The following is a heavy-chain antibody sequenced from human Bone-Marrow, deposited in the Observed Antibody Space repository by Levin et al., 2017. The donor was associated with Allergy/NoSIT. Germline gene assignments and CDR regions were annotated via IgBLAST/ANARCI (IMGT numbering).Heavy chain of an antibody. CDR2: IKNNADGAKT. V-gene: IGHV3-15*05. J-gene: IGHJ4*02. Sequence: AGGSLRLSCAGSGVILSDAWMSWVRQAPGKGLEWVGRIKNNADGAKTDYAAPVEGRFTISRDDSKNILYLQMNTLIAEDTGVYYCYTDWELEVDYWGQGSLVTVSS. D-gene: IGHD3-10*01. CDR1: GVILSDAW. CDR3: YTDWELEVDY.